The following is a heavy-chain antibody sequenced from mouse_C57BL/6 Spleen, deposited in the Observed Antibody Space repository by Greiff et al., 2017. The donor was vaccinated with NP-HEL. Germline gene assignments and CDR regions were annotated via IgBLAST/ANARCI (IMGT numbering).Heavy chain of an antibody. Sequence: VQLQQPGAELVKPGASVKLSCKASGYTFTSYWMHWVKQRPGQGLEWIGMIHPNSGSTNYNEKFKSKATLTVDKSSSTAYMQLSSLTSEDSAVYYCARGDYYGSSQGYFDVWGTGTTVTVSS. CDR3: ARGDYYGSSQGYFDV. D-gene: IGHD1-1*01. V-gene: IGHV1-64*01. J-gene: IGHJ1*03. CDR1: GYTFTSYW. CDR2: IHPNSGST.